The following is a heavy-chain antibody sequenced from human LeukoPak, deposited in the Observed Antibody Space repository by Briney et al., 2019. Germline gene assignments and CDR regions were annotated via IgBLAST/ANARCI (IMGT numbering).Heavy chain of an antibody. CDR1: GFTFSSYA. Sequence: GGSLRLSCAASGFTFSSYAMHWVRQAPGKGLEWVSGISWNSGSIGYADSVKGRFTISRDNAKNSLYLHMNSLRAEDAAVYYCAKGKAAGLLDWFDPWGQGTLVTVSS. J-gene: IGHJ5*02. CDR3: AKGKAAGLLDWFDP. V-gene: IGHV3-9*01. CDR2: ISWNSGSI. D-gene: IGHD6-19*01.